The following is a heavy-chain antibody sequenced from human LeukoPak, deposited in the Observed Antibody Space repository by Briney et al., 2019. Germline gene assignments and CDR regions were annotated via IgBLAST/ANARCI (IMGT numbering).Heavy chain of an antibody. CDR1: GGSVSHYY. D-gene: IGHD1/OR15-1a*01. V-gene: IGHV4-4*07. CDR2: IYNSGST. Sequence: SETLSLTCTVSGGSVSHYYWTWIRQPAGKGLEWIGRIYNSGSTKYNPSLKSRVTMSLDTAKNQFSLKLSSVTAADTAVYYCARRLTTYYYYMDVWGKGTTVTVSS. CDR3: ARRLTTYYYYMDV. J-gene: IGHJ6*03.